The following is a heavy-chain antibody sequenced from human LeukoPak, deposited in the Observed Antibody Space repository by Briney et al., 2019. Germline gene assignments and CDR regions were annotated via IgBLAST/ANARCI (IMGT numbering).Heavy chain of an antibody. CDR1: GFTFSSYS. CDR3: ARKLALEGDYCSSTSCYTLDY. V-gene: IGHV3-21*01. D-gene: IGHD2-2*01. CDR2: ISNSSSCI. J-gene: IGHJ4*02. Sequence: AEPLRLSCTASGFTFSSYSMNWVRQAPGKGLEWIGSISNSSSCIYYADSVKGRFTIFRDNANNSMYLHMNSLRAEDSAVYYCARKLALEGDYCSSTSCYTLDYWGQGTLVTVSS.